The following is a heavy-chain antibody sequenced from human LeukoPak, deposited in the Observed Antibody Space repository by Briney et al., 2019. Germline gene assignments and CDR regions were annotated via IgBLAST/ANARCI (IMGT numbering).Heavy chain of an antibody. CDR3: ARDLAYSSSPADY. J-gene: IGHJ4*02. CDR2: ISYDGSNK. Sequence: GGSLKLSCAASGFTFSSYAMHWVRQAPGKGLEWVAVISYDGSNKYYADSVKGRFTISRDNSKNTLYLQMNSLRAEDTAVYYCARDLAYSSSPADYWGQGTLVTVSS. CDR1: GFTFSSYA. D-gene: IGHD6-13*01. V-gene: IGHV3-30-3*01.